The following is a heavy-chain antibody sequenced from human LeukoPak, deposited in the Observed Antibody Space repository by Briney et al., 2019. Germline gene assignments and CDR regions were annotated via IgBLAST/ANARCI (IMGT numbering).Heavy chain of an antibody. V-gene: IGHV3-23*01. CDR2: ISGGSAST. CDR1: GFTFANDA. Sequence: PGGSLRLSCAGSGFTFANDAMSWVRQAPGKGLEWVSSISGGSASTFYADSVEGRFTISRDNSKNTLYLQMNSLRAEDTAVYYCAREDLGDSSTYSNSPYGMDVWGQGTKVTVSS. J-gene: IGHJ6*02. D-gene: IGHD4-11*01. CDR3: AREDLGDSSTYSNSPYGMDV.